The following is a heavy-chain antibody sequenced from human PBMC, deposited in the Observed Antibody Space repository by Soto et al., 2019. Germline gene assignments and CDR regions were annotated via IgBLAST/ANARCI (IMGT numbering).Heavy chain of an antibody. CDR1: GFTFDDYA. CDR3: AKDYAQLLLYYFDY. D-gene: IGHD2-2*01. V-gene: IGHV3-9*01. Sequence: VQLVESGGGLVQPGRSLRLSCAASGFTFDDYAMHWVRQAPGKGLEWVSGISWNSGSIGYADSVKGRFTISRDNAKNSLYLQMNSLRAEDTALYYCAKDYAQLLLYYFDYWGQGTLVTVSS. CDR2: ISWNSGSI. J-gene: IGHJ4*02.